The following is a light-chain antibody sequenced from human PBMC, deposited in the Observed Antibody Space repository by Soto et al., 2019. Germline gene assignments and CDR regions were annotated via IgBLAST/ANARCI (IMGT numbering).Light chain of an antibody. Sequence: EIVMTQSPATLAVSPGERATLSCRASQSVSSNLAWYQQKPGQAPRLLIYGASTRATGIPARFSGSGSGTEFTLTISSPDPEDSAVYYCQRYGSSGTFGQGTKVDIK. V-gene: IGKV3-15*01. CDR1: QSVSSN. CDR3: QRYGSSGT. CDR2: GAS. J-gene: IGKJ1*01.